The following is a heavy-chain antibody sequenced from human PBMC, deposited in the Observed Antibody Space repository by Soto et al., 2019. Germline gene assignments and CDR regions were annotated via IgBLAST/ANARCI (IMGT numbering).Heavy chain of an antibody. CDR3: AAPSILGIGRHYYQYGMDV. D-gene: IGHD1-26*01. V-gene: IGHV3-11*03. Sequence: PGGSLRLSCAATGFTFSDYYMTWIRQAPGKGLEWVSFISSDGSYANYADSVKGRFTISRDNAKNSMYLQMNSLGAEDTAVYYCAAPSILGIGRHYYQYGMDVWGQGTTVTVSS. CDR2: ISSDGSYA. J-gene: IGHJ6*02. CDR1: GFTFSDYY.